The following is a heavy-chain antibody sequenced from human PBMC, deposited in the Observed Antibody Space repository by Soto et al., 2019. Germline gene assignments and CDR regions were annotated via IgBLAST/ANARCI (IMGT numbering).Heavy chain of an antibody. D-gene: IGHD5-12*01. Sequence: PGERMKISGKGSGYSFTSYWISCVRQMPGKGLEWMWRIDPSDSYTNYSPSFQGHVTISADKSISTAHLQWSSLKASDTAMYYCARLRWLTNWFDPWGQGTLVTVSS. CDR1: GYSFTSYW. CDR2: IDPSDSYT. J-gene: IGHJ5*02. V-gene: IGHV5-10-1*01. CDR3: ARLRWLTNWFDP.